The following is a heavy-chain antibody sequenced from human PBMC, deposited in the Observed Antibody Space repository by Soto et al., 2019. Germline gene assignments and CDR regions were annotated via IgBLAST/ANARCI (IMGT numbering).Heavy chain of an antibody. V-gene: IGHV3-7*04. CDR2: IKQDGSEK. CDR1: GFTFSSYW. Sequence: PGGSLRLSCAASGFTFSSYWMSWVRQAPGKGLEWVANIKQDGSEKYYVDSVKGRFTISRDNAKNSLYLQINSLRAEDTAVYYCARGDYYDFWSGYYFGVDYYGMDVWGQGTTVTVS. D-gene: IGHD3-3*01. CDR3: ARGDYYDFWSGYYFGVDYYGMDV. J-gene: IGHJ6*02.